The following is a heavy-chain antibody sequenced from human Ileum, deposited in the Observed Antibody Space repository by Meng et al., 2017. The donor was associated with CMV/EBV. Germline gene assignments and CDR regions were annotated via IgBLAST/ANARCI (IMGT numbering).Heavy chain of an antibody. D-gene: IGHD1-26*01. CDR1: GYSFSSYA. J-gene: IGHJ4*02. Sequence: KASGYSFSSYAMHWVRQAPGQGLEWMGWIYGGSDYTEYSQNFQGRVTITSDPSASTVYMELSSLRSEDTAVYYCARGYKVGAITDSDYWGQGTLVTVS. CDR3: ARGYKVGAITDSDY. V-gene: IGHV1-3*01. CDR2: IYGGSDYT.